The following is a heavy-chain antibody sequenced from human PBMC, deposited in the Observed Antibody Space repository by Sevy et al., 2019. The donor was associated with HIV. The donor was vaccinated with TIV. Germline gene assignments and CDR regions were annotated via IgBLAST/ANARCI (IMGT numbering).Heavy chain of an antibody. CDR2: ISSSGSSI. J-gene: IGHJ5*02. CDR1: GFTFSSYD. Sequence: GGSLRLSCTASGFTFSSYDMIWVRQAPGKGLEWVSKISSSGSSIYYADSVKGRFTISRDNAKNSLNLQMNSLRAEDTALYYCVRNGGAYDTGFDPWGQGTLVTVSS. CDR3: VRNGGAYDTGFDP. D-gene: IGHD3-22*01. V-gene: IGHV3-48*03.